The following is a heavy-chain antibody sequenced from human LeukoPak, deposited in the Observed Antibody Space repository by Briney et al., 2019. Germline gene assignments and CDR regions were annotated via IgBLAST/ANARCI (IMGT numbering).Heavy chain of an antibody. CDR3: ARHRIAGDVFFDY. CDR2: IYYSGST. V-gene: IGHV4-59*08. Sequence: SETLSLTCTVSGGSISSYYWSWIRQPPGKGLEWIGYIYYSGSTNYNPSLKSRVTISVDTSKNQFSLKLSSVTAADTAVYYCARHRIAGDVFFDYWGQGTLVTVSS. D-gene: IGHD5-24*01. J-gene: IGHJ4*02. CDR1: GGSISSYY.